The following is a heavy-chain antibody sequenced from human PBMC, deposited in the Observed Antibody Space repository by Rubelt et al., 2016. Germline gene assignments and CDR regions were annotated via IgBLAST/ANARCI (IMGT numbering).Heavy chain of an antibody. J-gene: IGHJ4*02. D-gene: IGHD1-7*01. Sequence: AASGFTFSSYSMNWVRQAPGRGLEWVSYISTSSSTIYYADSVKGRFTISRDNAKNSLYLQMNSLRAEDTAVYYCSTSFIGNYLSEWGQGTLVTVSS. CDR2: ISTSSSTI. V-gene: IGHV3-48*04. CDR1: GFTFSSYS. CDR3: STSFIGNYLSE.